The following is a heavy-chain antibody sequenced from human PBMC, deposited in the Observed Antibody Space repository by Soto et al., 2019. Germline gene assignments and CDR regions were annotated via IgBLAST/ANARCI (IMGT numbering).Heavy chain of an antibody. Sequence: ASVKVSCKASGYTFTSYYMHWVRQAPGQGLKWMGIINPSGGSTSYAQKFQGRVTMTRDTSTSTVYMELSSLRSEDTAVYYCARELIAAAGTRYYYYGMDVWGQGTTVTVSS. CDR2: INPSGGST. J-gene: IGHJ6*02. CDR3: ARELIAAAGTRYYYYGMDV. V-gene: IGHV1-46*01. CDR1: GYTFTSYY. D-gene: IGHD6-13*01.